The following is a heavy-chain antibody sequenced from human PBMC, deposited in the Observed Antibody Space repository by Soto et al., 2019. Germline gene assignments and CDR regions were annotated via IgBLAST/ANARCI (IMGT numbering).Heavy chain of an antibody. CDR1: GYTFTSYN. CDR3: ARRVVGYVGY. D-gene: IGHD3-3*01. J-gene: IGHJ4*02. CDR2: MNPNRGNT. V-gene: IGHV1-8*01. Sequence: QVQLLQSGAEVKKPGASVKVSCKASGYTFTSYNINWVRQATGQGLEWMGWMNPNRGNTGDAQKCQGGVNLARNTFIRTAYMELSILRSEDAAVYFCARRVVGYVGYWCQGSLVTVPS.